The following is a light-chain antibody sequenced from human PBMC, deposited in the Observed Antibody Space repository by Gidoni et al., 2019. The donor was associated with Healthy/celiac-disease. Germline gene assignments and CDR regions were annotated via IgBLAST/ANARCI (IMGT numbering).Light chain of an antibody. J-gene: IGKJ1*01. CDR2: GAS. V-gene: IGKV3-20*01. CDR1: QSVSSSY. CDR3: QQYGSSPQT. Sequence: EIVLTQSPGTVSLSPGDSPTLSSRASQSVSSSYLAWYQQKPGQAPRLLIYGASSMSSGIPDRFSGSGSGTDFTLTISRLEPEDFAVYYCQQYGSSPQTFGQGTKVEIK.